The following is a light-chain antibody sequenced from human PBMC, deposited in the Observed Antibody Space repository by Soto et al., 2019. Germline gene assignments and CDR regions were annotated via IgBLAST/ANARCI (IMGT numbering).Light chain of an antibody. V-gene: IGKV3-15*01. CDR1: QSISYN. CDR2: SAS. Sequence: EIVMTQSPATLSVSPGERATLSCRASQSISYNLAWYQQKPGQAPRVLIYSASTRATGIPARFSGSGSGTEYTLTISRLEPEDFALYYCQQHDTSLTWTFGQGTKVDIK. J-gene: IGKJ1*01. CDR3: QQHDTSLTWT.